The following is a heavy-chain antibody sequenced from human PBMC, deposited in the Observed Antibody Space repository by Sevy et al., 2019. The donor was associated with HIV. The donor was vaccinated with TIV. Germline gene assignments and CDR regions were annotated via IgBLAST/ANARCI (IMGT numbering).Heavy chain of an antibody. Sequence: SETLSLTCTVSGGSIASGDHTWTWIRQPPGQALEWIGYVIHSGGTFYNPSLRSRVTISVDTSKNQFSLNLSSVTPADPAVYYWAREVFFKGYLDTGGQGIRFTVP. D-gene: IGHD5-18*01. CDR2: VIHSGGT. CDR3: AREVFFKGYLDT. J-gene: IGHJ4*02. CDR1: GGSIASGDHT. V-gene: IGHV4-30-2*01.